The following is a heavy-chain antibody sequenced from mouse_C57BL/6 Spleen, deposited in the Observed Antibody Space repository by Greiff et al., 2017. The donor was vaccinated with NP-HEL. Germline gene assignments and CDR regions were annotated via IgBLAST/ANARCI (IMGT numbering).Heavy chain of an antibody. CDR3: ARPYYYGSSYDAMDY. CDR2: IWSGGST. D-gene: IGHD1-1*01. V-gene: IGHV2-2*01. CDR1: GFSLTSYG. Sequence: VQLQQSGPGLVQPSQSLSITCTVSGFSLTSYGVHWVRQSPGKGLEWLGVIWSGGSTDYNAAFISRLSISKDNSKSQVFFKMNSLQADDTAIYYCARPYYYGSSYDAMDYWGQGTSVTVSS. J-gene: IGHJ4*01.